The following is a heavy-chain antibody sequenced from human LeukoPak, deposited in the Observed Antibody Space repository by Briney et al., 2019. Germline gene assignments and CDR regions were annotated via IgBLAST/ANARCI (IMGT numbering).Heavy chain of an antibody. Sequence: SETLSLTCAVYGGSFSGYYWSWIRQPPGKGREWIGEINHSGSTNYNPSLKSRVTISVDTSKNQFSLKLSSVTAADTAVYYCARGRIMITFGGVTADLYYFDYWGQGTLVTVSS. D-gene: IGHD3-16*01. J-gene: IGHJ4*02. V-gene: IGHV4-34*01. CDR3: ARGRIMITFGGVTADLYYFDY. CDR1: GGSFSGYY. CDR2: INHSGST.